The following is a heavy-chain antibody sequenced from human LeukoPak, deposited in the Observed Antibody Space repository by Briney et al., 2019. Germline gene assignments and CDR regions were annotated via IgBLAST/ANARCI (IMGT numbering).Heavy chain of an antibody. CDR3: ARHYGRHYSPMLRVDY. CDR2: IYYSGST. CDR1: GGSISSSSYY. V-gene: IGHV4-61*05. Sequence: SETLSLTCTVSGGSISSSSYYWSWIRQPPGKGLEWIGYIYYSGSTNYNPSLKSRVTISVDTSKNQFSLKLSSVTAADTAVYYCARHYGRHYSPMLRVDYWGQGTLVTVSS. D-gene: IGHD3-10*01. J-gene: IGHJ4*02.